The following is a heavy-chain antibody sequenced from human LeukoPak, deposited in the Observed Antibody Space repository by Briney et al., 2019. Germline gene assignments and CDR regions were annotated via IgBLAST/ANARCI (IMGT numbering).Heavy chain of an antibody. V-gene: IGHV5-51*01. CDR1: GYSFTSYW. Sequence: GESLKISCKGSGYSFTSYWIGWVRQMPGKGLEWMGIIYPGDSDTRYSPSFQGQVTISADKSISTAYLQWSSLKASDTAMYYCARLVNSYGKAYLFDYWGQGTLGTLSS. D-gene: IGHD5-18*01. CDR2: IYPGDSDT. CDR3: ARLVNSYGKAYLFDY. J-gene: IGHJ4*02.